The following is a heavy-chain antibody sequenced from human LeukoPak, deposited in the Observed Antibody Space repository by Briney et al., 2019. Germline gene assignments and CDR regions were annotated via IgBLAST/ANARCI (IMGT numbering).Heavy chain of an antibody. CDR3: SRDVAAIRY. CDR2: IYSGGST. J-gene: IGHJ4*02. D-gene: IGHD2-15*01. Sequence: GGSLRLSCAASGFTVSSNFLSWVRQPPGKGLEWVPDIYSGGSTYYADSVKGRFTISRDNAKNSLDLQMNSLRAEDTAVYYCSRDVAAIRYWGQGTLVTVSS. CDR1: GFTVSSNF. V-gene: IGHV3-53*01.